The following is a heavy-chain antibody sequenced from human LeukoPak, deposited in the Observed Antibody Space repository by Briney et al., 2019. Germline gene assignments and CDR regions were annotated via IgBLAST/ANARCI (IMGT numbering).Heavy chain of an antibody. CDR1: GGSISSYY. Sequence: PSETLSLTCTVSGGSISSYYWSWIRQPPGKGLEWIGYIYYSGSTNYNPSLKSRVTISVDTSKNQFSLKLSSVTAADTAVYYCARAYNWNYWFDPWGQGTLVTVSS. J-gene: IGHJ5*02. CDR2: IYYSGST. D-gene: IGHD1-7*01. V-gene: IGHV4-59*08. CDR3: ARAYNWNYWFDP.